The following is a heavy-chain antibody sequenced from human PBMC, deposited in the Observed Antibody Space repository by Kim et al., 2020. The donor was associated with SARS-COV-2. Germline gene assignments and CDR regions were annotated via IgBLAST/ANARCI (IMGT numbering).Heavy chain of an antibody. CDR2: T. J-gene: IGHJ4*02. D-gene: IGHD2-21*01. Sequence: TFYADSVKGRFTISRDNSKNTLYLQTNSLRAEDTALYYCAKDLGWGFDYWGQGALVTVSS. CDR3: AKDLGWGFDY. V-gene: IGHV3-23*01.